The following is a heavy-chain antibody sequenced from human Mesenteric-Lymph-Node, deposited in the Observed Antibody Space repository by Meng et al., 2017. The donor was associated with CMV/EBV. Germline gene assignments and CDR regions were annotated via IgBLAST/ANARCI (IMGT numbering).Heavy chain of an antibody. V-gene: IGHV1-8*01. D-gene: IGHD2-2*01. J-gene: IGHJ6*02. CDR3: AAFAYCSSTSCPGGNYYYYYGMDV. CDR2: MNPNSGNT. CDR1: GYTFTSYD. Sequence: ASVKVSCKASGYTFTSYDINWVRQATGQGLEWMGWMNPNSGNTGYAQKFQGRVTITRDMSTSTAYMELSSLRSEDTAVYYCAAFAYCSSTSCPGGNYYYYYGMDVWGQGTTVTVSS.